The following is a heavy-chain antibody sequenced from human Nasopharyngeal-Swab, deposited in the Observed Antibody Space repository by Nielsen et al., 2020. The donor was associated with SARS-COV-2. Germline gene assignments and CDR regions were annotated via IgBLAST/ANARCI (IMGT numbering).Heavy chain of an antibody. V-gene: IGHV4-39*01. J-gene: IGHJ4*02. CDR3: VRSSSWYYFDY. D-gene: IGHD6-13*01. Sequence: SETLSLTCTVSGDSIAYITFYWGWIRQPPGKGLEWIGNIYYNGNTYPNPSLKSRLTISVDKSKNQFSLQLSSVTAADTAVYYCVRSSSWYYFDYWAQGTQVTVSS. CDR1: GDSIAYITFY. CDR2: IYYNGNT.